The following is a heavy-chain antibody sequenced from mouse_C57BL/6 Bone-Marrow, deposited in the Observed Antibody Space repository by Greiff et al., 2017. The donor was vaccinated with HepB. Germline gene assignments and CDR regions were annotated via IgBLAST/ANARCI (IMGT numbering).Heavy chain of an antibody. Sequence: QVQLKESGPALVKPGASVKLSCKAFGYTFTSYDINWVKQRPGQGLEWIGWIYPRDGSTKYNERFKGKATLTVDTSSSTAYMELHSLTSEASAVHFCARGKHADWDGSYAMDYWGQGTSVTVSS. CDR1: GYTFTSYD. D-gene: IGHD4-1*01. J-gene: IGHJ4*01. V-gene: IGHV1-85*01. CDR2: IYPRDGST. CDR3: ARGKHADWDGSYAMDY.